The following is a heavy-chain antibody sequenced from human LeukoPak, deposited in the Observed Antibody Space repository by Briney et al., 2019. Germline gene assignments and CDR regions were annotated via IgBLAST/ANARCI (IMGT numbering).Heavy chain of an antibody. D-gene: IGHD6-19*01. CDR1: GGSISSGGYS. V-gene: IGHV4-30-2*01. CDR3: ARGTRQWLGY. Sequence: SQTLSLTCAVSGGSISSGGYSWSWLRQPPGKGLEWIGYIYHSGSTYYNPSLKSRVTISVDRSKNQFSLKLSSVTAADTAVYYCARGTRQWLGYWGQGTLVTVSS. CDR2: IYHSGST. J-gene: IGHJ4*02.